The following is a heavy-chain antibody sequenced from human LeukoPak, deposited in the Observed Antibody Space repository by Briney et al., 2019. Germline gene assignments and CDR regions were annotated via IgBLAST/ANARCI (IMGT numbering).Heavy chain of an antibody. Sequence: GASVKVSCKASGYTFTGYYMLWVRQAPGQGLEWMGRINPNSGGTNYAQKFQGRVTMTRDTSISTAYMELSRLRSDDAAVNYCARTLGYCSSTSCYLFDYWGQGTLVTVSS. CDR1: GYTFTGYY. D-gene: IGHD2-2*01. V-gene: IGHV1-2*06. CDR3: ARTLGYCSSTSCYLFDY. CDR2: INPNSGGT. J-gene: IGHJ4*02.